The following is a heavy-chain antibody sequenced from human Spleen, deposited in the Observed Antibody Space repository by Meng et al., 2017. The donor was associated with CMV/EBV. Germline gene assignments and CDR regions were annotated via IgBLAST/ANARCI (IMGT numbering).Heavy chain of an antibody. J-gene: IGHJ4*02. D-gene: IGHD2-2*01. CDR2: ISSSSSTI. V-gene: IGHV3-48*04. CDR1: GFTFSSYS. Sequence: GESLKISCAASGFTFSSYSMNWVRQAPGKGLEWVSYISSSSSTIYYADSVKGRFTISRDNAKNSLYLQMNSLRAEDTAVYYCARLNLVGHQLPWYYFDYWGQGTLVTVSS. CDR3: ARLNLVGHQLPWYYFDY.